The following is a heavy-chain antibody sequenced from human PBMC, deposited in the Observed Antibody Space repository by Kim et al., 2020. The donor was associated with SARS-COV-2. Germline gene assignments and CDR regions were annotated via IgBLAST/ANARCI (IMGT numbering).Heavy chain of an antibody. CDR1: GITVNMNY. J-gene: IGHJ6*02. D-gene: IGHD3-22*01. Sequence: GGSLRLSCTDSGITVNMNYMSWVRQAPGKGLEWVSTIYSGGTTYYADSVMGRFTISRDKSKNTLYLQMNSLRAEDTTVYYCARDSLLWYGQFRAEYYYGMDVWGQGTTVTVSS. CDR2: IYSGGTT. V-gene: IGHV3-66*02. CDR3: ARDSLLWYGQFRAEYYYGMDV.